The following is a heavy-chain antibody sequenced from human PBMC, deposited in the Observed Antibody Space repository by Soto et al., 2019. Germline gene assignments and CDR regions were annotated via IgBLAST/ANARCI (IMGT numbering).Heavy chain of an antibody. J-gene: IGHJ4*01. D-gene: IGHD3-22*01. CDR3: ARDWSRYYDNCGLIWVY. CDR1: GYTFRSYG. V-gene: IGHV1-18*04. CDR2: ISAYNGDT. Sequence: ASVKVSCKASGYTFRSYGISWVRQAPGQGLEWVGWISAYNGDTHYAPKFQDRITLTTETSADTAYMELRSLRLDDTAVYYCARDWSRYYDNCGLIWVYWGDVSLVTVS.